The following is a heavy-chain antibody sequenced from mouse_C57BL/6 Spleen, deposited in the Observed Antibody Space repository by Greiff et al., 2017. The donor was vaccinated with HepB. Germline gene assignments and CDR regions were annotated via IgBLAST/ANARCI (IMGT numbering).Heavy chain of an antibody. V-gene: IGHV1-50*01. J-gene: IGHJ3*01. D-gene: IGHD4-1*01. CDR3: ASLGRVAWFAY. Sequence: QVQLQQPGAELVKPGASVKLSCKASGYTFTSYWMQRVKQRPGQGLEWIGEIDPSDSYTNYNQKFKGKATLTVDTSSSTAYMQLSSLTSEDSAVYYCASLGRVAWFAYWGQGTLVTVSA. CDR2: IDPSDSYT. CDR1: GYTFTSYW.